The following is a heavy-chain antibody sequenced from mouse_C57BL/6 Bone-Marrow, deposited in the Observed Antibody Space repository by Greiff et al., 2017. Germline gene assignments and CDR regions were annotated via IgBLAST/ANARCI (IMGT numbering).Heavy chain of an antibody. J-gene: IGHJ2*01. D-gene: IGHD2-5*01. CDR3: ARDSNYPRAFDY. CDR2: IYPGSGST. Sequence: VQLQQPGAELVKPGASVKMSCKASGYTFTSYWITWVKQRPGQGLEWIGDIYPGSGSTNYNEKFKSKATLTVDTSSSTAYMQLSSLTSEDSAVYYCARDSNYPRAFDYWGQGTTLTVSS. CDR1: GYTFTSYW. V-gene: IGHV1-55*01.